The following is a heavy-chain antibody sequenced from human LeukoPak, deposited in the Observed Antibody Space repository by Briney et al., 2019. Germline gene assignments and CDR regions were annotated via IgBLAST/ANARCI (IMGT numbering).Heavy chain of an antibody. V-gene: IGHV3-21*01. CDR2: ISSSSSYI. D-gene: IGHD3-22*01. J-gene: IGHJ4*02. CDR1: GFTFSSYS. Sequence: GGSLRLSCAASGFTFSSYSMNWVRQAPGQGLEWVSSISSSSSYIYYADSVTGRFTISRDNAKNSLYLQMNSLRAEDTAVYYCARDLWGITMIVVPIEDYWGQGTLVTVSS. CDR3: ARDLWGITMIVVPIEDY.